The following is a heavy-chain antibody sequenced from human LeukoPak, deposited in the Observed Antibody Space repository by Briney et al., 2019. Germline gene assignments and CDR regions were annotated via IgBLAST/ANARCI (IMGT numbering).Heavy chain of an antibody. Sequence: ASVKVSCKASGYTFTNYFMHWVRQAPGQGLEWMGIINPRGGSTGYAQKFQGRITMTTDMSTRTVYMELSSLESEDTAVYYCASSVATSFDYWGQGTLVTVSS. J-gene: IGHJ4*02. CDR1: GYTFTNYF. D-gene: IGHD5-12*01. V-gene: IGHV1-46*01. CDR2: INPRGGST. CDR3: ASSVATSFDY.